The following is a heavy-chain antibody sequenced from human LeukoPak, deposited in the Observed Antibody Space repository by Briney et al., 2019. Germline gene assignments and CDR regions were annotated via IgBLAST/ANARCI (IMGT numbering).Heavy chain of an antibody. D-gene: IGHD3-22*01. CDR1: GFTFSSYA. Sequence: GGSLRLSCAASGFTFSSYAMSWARQAPGKGLEWVSAISGSGGSTYYADSVKGRFTISRDNSKNTLYLQMNSLRAEDTAVYYCAKDRNYYDSSGYNWFDPWGQGTLVTVSS. CDR3: AKDRNYYDSSGYNWFDP. J-gene: IGHJ5*02. CDR2: ISGSGGST. V-gene: IGHV3-23*01.